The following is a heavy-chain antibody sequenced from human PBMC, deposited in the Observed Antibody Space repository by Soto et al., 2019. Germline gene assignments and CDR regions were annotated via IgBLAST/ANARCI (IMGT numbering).Heavy chain of an antibody. D-gene: IGHD1-26*01. CDR1: GFTFTTYG. CDR2: ISYDGSNK. V-gene: IGHV3-33*01. CDR3: ARGSGTRWELLGHFDF. J-gene: IGHJ4*02. Sequence: QVQLVESGGGVVQPGRSLRLSCAASGFTFTTYGMHWVRQAPGKGLEWVALISYDGSNKFYVDSVRGRFTISRDNSNNTLYLQINSLRAEDTAVYYCARGSGTRWELLGHFDFWGQGAPVTVSS.